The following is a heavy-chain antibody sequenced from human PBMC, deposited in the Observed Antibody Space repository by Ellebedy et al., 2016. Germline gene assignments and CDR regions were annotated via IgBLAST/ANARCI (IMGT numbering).Heavy chain of an antibody. J-gene: IGHJ3*02. D-gene: IGHD4-17*01. V-gene: IGHV5-51*01. Sequence: GESLKISCKGSGYSFTNYWIGWVRQMPEKGLEWMGIIYPGDSNTRYSPSFQGQVTMSADKSISTAYLQWSRLKASDTAMYYCARQPMTTVTNFAFDIWGQGTMVTVSS. CDR1: GYSFTNYW. CDR2: IYPGDSNT. CDR3: ARQPMTTVTNFAFDI.